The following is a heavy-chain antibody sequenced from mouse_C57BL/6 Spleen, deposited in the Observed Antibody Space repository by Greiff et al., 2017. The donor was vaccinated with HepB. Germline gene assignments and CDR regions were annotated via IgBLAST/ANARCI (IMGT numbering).Heavy chain of an antibody. D-gene: IGHD1-1*02. V-gene: IGHV1-53*01. CDR1: GYTFTSYW. CDR3: GRGGIPLYYAMDY. Sequence: QVQLQQPGTELVKPGASVKLSCKASGYTFTSYWMHWVKQRPGQGLEWIGNFNPSDGGTNYNEKFKSKATLTVDNASSTAYMQLSSLTSEDSAVYYCGRGGIPLYYAMDYWGQGTSVAVS. CDR2: FNPSDGGT. J-gene: IGHJ4*01.